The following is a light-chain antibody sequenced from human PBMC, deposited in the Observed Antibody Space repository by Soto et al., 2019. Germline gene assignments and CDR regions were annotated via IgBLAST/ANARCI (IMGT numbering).Light chain of an antibody. CDR2: GAS. Sequence: EIVLTQSPATLSLSPGERATLSCRASQSVSSYLAWYQQKPGQAPRLLIYGASTRATGIPDRFSGSGSGTDFTLTISRLEPEDFTAYYCHQYDSSRTFGQGTKVEMK. CDR3: HQYDSSRT. J-gene: IGKJ1*01. CDR1: QSVSSY. V-gene: IGKV3-20*01.